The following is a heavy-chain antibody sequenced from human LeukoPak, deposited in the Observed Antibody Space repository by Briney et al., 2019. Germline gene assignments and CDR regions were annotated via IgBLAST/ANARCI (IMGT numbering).Heavy chain of an antibody. D-gene: IGHD3-16*02. CDR2: IYYSGST. CDR1: GGSISSYY. Sequence: SETLSLTCTVSGGSISSYYWSWIRQPPGKGLEWIGYIYYSGSTNYNPSLKSRVTISVDTSKNQFSLKLSSVTAVDTAVYYCARDSRRVTSYYYYYYGMDVWGQGTTVTVSS. J-gene: IGHJ6*02. CDR3: ARDSRRVTSYYYYYYGMDV. V-gene: IGHV4-59*01.